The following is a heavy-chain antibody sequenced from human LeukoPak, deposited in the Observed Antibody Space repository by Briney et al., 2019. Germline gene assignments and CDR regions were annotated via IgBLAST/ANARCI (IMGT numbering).Heavy chain of an antibody. CDR2: ISGSTTNI. Sequence: GGSLRLSCAASGFTLGGHTMHWVRQAPGKGLEWISCISGSTTNIYYADSVKGRFTISRDNAKNSLYLQMNSLRAEDTAVYYCARVDCSGGSCSPDYWGQGTLVTVSS. D-gene: IGHD2-15*01. V-gene: IGHV3-48*04. CDR3: ARVDCSGGSCSPDY. J-gene: IGHJ4*02. CDR1: GFTLGGHT.